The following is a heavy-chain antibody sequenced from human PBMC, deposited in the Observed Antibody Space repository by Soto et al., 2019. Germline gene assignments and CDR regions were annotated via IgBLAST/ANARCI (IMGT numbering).Heavy chain of an antibody. V-gene: IGHV4-30-4*01. CDR3: ARVNGRLIAAAQ. D-gene: IGHD6-25*01. Sequence: PSETLSLTCTVSGDSLSSGDYYWSWIRQAPGKGLEWIGYIYYSGNTYDNPSLRSRLDISVDTSRNQFSLKLHSVTAADTAMYYCARVNGRLIAAAQWGQGTLVTVSS. CDR1: GDSLSSGDYY. CDR2: IYYSGNT. J-gene: IGHJ1*01.